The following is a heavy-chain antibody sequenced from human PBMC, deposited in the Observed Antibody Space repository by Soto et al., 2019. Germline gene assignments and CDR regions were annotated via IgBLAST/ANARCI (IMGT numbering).Heavy chain of an antibody. CDR3: AKDVDRLGELWGYFQS. Sequence: GGSLRLSCTVSGFMFEDFAMHWVRQAPGQGLEWVSGINWNGVNKGYAESVLGRFTISRDDAKKSLYLDMNYLRPEDTALYFCAKDVDRLGELWGYFQSWGQGTMVTVSS. CDR1: GFMFEDFA. J-gene: IGHJ1*01. CDR2: INWNGVNK. V-gene: IGHV3-9*01. D-gene: IGHD3-16*01.